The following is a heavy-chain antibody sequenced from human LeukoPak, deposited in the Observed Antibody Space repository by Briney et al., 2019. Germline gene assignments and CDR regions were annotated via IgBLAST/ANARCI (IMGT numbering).Heavy chain of an antibody. V-gene: IGHV3-33*01. CDR1: GFTFSSYG. J-gene: IGHJ4*02. CDR3: ARGIQLSDY. Sequence: GGSLRLSCAASGFTFSSYGTHWVRQAPGKGLEWVAVIWYDGSNKYYADSVKGRFTISRDNSKNTLFLQMNSLRAEDTAVFYRARGIQLSDYWGQGTLVTVSS. CDR2: IWYDGSNK. D-gene: IGHD5-18*01.